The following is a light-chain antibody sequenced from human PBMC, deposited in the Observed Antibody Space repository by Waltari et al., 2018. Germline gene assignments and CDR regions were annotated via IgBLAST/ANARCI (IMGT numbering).Light chain of an antibody. CDR1: QSVSSY. V-gene: IGKV3-11*01. CDR2: RAS. CDR3: QQRSNWPRT. Sequence: EIVLTQSPATLSLSPGERATLSCRASQSVSSYLAWYQQMPGQAPRLLIHRASNRATGIPARFSGSGSGTDFTLTISSLEPEDFAVYYCQQRSNWPRTFGQGTKVEIK. J-gene: IGKJ1*01.